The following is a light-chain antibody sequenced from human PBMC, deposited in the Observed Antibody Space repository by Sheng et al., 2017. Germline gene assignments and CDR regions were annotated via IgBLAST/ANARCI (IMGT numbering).Light chain of an antibody. CDR3: QTWDNSAAV. CDR2: QDK. CDR1: VLGDKY. V-gene: IGLV3-1*01. J-gene: IGLJ2*01. Sequence: SYELTQPPSVSASAGQTASITCAGDVLGDKYVSWYQQKSGQSPVLVIYQDKKRPSGIPERFSGSNSGNTATLTISGTQAMDEADYYCQTWDNSAAVFGGGTKLTVL.